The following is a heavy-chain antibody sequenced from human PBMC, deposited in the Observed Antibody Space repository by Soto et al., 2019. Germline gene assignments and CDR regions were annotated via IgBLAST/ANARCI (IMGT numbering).Heavy chain of an antibody. D-gene: IGHD6-13*01. CDR3: ATDSLGSSWPKGYYYYGMDV. J-gene: IGHJ6*02. V-gene: IGHV1-24*01. Sequence: ASVKVSCKVSGYTLTELSMHWVRQAPGKGLEWMGGFDPEDGETIYAQKFQGRVTMTEDTSTDTAYMELSSLRSEDTAVYYCATDSLGSSWPKGYYYYGMDVWGQGTTVTVSS. CDR1: GYTLTELS. CDR2: FDPEDGET.